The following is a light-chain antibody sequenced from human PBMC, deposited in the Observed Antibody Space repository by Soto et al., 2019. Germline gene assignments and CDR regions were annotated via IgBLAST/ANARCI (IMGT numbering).Light chain of an antibody. CDR3: SSYAGSNNVV. Sequence: QSALTQPPSASGSPGQSVTISCTGTSSDVGGYKYVSWYQQHPGKAPKLMIYEVSKRPSGVPDRFSGPKSGNTASLTVSGLQADDEADYYCSSYAGSNNVVFGGGTKLTVL. CDR2: EVS. V-gene: IGLV2-8*01. CDR1: SSDVGGYKY. J-gene: IGLJ2*01.